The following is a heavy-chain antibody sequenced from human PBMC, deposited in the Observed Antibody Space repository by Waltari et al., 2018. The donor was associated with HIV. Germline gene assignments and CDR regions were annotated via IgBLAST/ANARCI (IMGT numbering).Heavy chain of an antibody. D-gene: IGHD6-13*01. CDR2: IIPIFGTA. J-gene: IGHJ6*02. Sequence: GLEWMGGIIPIFGTANYAQKFQGRVTITADESTSTAYMELSSLRSEDTAVYYCEFAAGTDYYYYYGMDVWGQGTTVTVSS. V-gene: IGHV1-69*01. CDR3: EFAAGTDYYYYYGMDV.